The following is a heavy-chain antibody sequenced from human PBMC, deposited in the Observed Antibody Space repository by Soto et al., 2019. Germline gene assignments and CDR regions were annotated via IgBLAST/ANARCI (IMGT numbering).Heavy chain of an antibody. CDR1: GFFFSRFG. Sequence: QVQLVESGGGVVQPGTSLRLSCAASGFFFSRFGMHWVRQAPGKGLEWVAVIVSHGEGKDYADSVRGRFTISRDNSGNTLFLEMSSLRVDDTAIYYCARDDEYDDNGLDYWGQGTLVTVSS. CDR2: IVSHGEGK. V-gene: IGHV3-33*01. D-gene: IGHD1-1*01. J-gene: IGHJ4*02. CDR3: ARDDEYDDNGLDY.